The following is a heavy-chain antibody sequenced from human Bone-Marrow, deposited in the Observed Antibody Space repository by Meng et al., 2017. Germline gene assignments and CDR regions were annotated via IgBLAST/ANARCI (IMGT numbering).Heavy chain of an antibody. CDR3: AKYSYGLGDYFDY. D-gene: IGHD3-10*01. V-gene: IGHV3-23*04. CDR2: LSGGGFTT. J-gene: IGHJ4*02. Sequence: EELLVGVWGGWVRPGGFLDLLCAASGFGFSSYGMCWVSRAPGKGLEWLAALSGGGFTTYYADSVKGRFTISRHNSKNTLYLQVNSLRAEDTALYYCAKYSYGLGDYFDYWGQGALVTVSS. CDR1: GFGFSSYG.